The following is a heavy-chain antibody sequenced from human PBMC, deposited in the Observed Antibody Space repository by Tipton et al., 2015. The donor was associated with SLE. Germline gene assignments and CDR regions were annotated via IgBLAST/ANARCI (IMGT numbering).Heavy chain of an antibody. D-gene: IGHD2-15*01. J-gene: IGHJ4*02. CDR3: AKSRPAYCSGGTCYVFDY. CDR1: GCIFSNYA. Sequence: SLRLSCAASGCIFSNYAMSWVRQAPGKGLEWVSGISGSGDSPYYADSVKGRFTISRDNSKNTVYLQMNSLRAEDAAVYYCAKSRPAYCSGGTCYVFDYWGQGTLVTVSS. V-gene: IGHV3-23*01. CDR2: ISGSGDSP.